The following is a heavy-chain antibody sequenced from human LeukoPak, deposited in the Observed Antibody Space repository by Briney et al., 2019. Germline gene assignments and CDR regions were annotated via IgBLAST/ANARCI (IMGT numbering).Heavy chain of an antibody. D-gene: IGHD1-26*01. Sequence: PGGSLRLSCSASGFTFTNAWMSWVRQVPGKGLEWVGRIKSKTDGGTTDYAAPVKGRFSISRDDSKNTLYLQMNSLKSEDTAVYYCQGGRFWGQGTLVTVSS. CDR1: GFTFTNAW. CDR2: IKSKTDGGTT. CDR3: QGGRF. J-gene: IGHJ4*02. V-gene: IGHV3-15*01.